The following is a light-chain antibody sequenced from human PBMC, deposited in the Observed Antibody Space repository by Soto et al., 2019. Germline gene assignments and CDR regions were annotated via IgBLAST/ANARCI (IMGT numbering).Light chain of an antibody. J-gene: IGKJ4*01. V-gene: IGKV1-33*01. Sequence: DIQMTQSPSSLSASVGDRITITCQASQDISDYLNWYQQKPGTAPKLLIYDASNLETGVPSRLSGSGSGTDFIFTISSLQPEDIATYYCQQYDNLPLTFGGGTKVEIK. CDR1: QDISDY. CDR2: DAS. CDR3: QQYDNLPLT.